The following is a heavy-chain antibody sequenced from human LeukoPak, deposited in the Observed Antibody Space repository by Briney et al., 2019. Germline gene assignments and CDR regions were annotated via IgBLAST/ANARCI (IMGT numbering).Heavy chain of an antibody. V-gene: IGHV3-33*01. CDR2: IWFDGTNK. CDR3: ARDGYNYANDY. D-gene: IGHD5-24*01. Sequence: GGSLRLSCAPSLFAPRTSDMRSDSQAPRKGLEWVAVIWFDGTNKYYADSVKGRFTISRDNSKNSLYLQMNSLRAEDTAVYYCARDGYNYANDYCGQGTLVTVSS. CDR1: LFAPRTSD. J-gene: IGHJ4*02.